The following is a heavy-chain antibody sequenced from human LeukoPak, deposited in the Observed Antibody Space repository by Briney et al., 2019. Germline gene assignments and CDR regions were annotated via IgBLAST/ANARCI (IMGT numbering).Heavy chain of an antibody. CDR2: VDHTGST. D-gene: IGHD4-11*01. V-gene: IGHV4-59*01. J-gene: IGHJ6*03. CDR3: ARGRVSSSTWYSTYYYFFYMDF. Sequence: PSETLSLTCTVSGGSISSYYWSWIRQPAGKGLEWIGYVDHTGSTKFNPSLNGRVSISRDTSNNFFSLRLRSVTAADTAVYFCARGRVSSSTWYSTYYYFFYMDFWGKGTTVTVSS. CDR1: GGSISSYY.